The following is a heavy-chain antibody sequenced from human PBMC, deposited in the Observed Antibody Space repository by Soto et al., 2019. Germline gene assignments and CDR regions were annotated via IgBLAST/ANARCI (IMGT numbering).Heavy chain of an antibody. CDR2: IYSTGTT. CDR1: GASISGFY. V-gene: IGHV4-4*07. Sequence: SKSLSLTVNVSGASISGFYWGWIHKTAGKGLEWIGRIYSTGTTDYNPSLTSRVMMSVDTSKKQFSLRLMSVTAAETAVYYCVRDGRKTLRDWFDPWGQGISVTVSS. D-gene: IGHD1-1*01. CDR3: VRDGRKTLRDWFDP. J-gene: IGHJ5*02.